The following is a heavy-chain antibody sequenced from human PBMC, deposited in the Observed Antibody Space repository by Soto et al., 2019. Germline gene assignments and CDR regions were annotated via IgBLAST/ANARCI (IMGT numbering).Heavy chain of an antibody. J-gene: IGHJ4*02. D-gene: IGHD6-19*01. CDR2: IWYDGSNK. V-gene: IGHV3-33*01. CDR1: GFTFSSYG. Sequence: QVQLVESGGGVVQPGRSQRLSCAASGFTFSSYGMHWVRQAPGKGLEWVAVIWYDGSNKYYADSVKGRFTISRDNSKNTLYLQMNSLRAEDTAVYYCARDGRSYSSEPGYWGQGTLVTVSS. CDR3: ARDGRSYSSEPGY.